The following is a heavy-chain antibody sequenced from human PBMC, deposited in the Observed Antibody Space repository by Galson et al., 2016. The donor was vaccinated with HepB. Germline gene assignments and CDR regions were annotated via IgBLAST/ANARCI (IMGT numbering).Heavy chain of an antibody. CDR1: GGSISSGGCY. V-gene: IGHV4-31*03. Sequence: TLSLTCTVSGGSISSGGCYLSWIRQHPAKGLEWIGYIYNSGSAFYNPFLKSRVTMSVDTSKNQFSLKLSSVTAADTAIYYCATNVGYGLGVWGQGTTVTVSS. CDR3: ATNVGYGLGV. CDR2: IYNSGSA. J-gene: IGHJ6*01.